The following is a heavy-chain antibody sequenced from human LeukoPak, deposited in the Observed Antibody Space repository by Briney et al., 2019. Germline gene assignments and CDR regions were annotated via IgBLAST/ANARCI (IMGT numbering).Heavy chain of an antibody. D-gene: IGHD4-23*01. CDR1: GFTFSNYD. J-gene: IGHJ4*02. CDR3: AKDRWTGSYYFDF. CDR2: ISYDGTDK. Sequence: GGSLRLSCAASGFTFSNYDVHWVRQAPGKGLEWVAVISYDGTDKSYADSVKGRFTISRDNSKSTLYLQMNSLRPADTAVYYCAKDRWTGSYYFDFWGQGALLTVSS. V-gene: IGHV3-30*18.